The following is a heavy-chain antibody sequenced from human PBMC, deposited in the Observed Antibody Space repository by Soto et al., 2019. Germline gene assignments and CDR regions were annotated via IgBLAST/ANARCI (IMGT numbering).Heavy chain of an antibody. CDR2: INPNSGGT. J-gene: IGHJ5*02. V-gene: IGHV1-2*02. CDR3: ARDLSSSWFP. D-gene: IGHD6-13*01. Sequence: QVQLVQSGAEVKKPGASVKVSCKASGYTFTGYYMHWVRQAPGQGREWMGWINPNSGGTNYAQEFQVRVTTTRDTSISTAYMKLSRMRSDDMAVYSCARDLSSSWFPWGQGTLVTVS. CDR1: GYTFTGYY.